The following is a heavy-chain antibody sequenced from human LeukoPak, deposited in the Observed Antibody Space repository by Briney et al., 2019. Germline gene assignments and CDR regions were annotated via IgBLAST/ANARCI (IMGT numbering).Heavy chain of an antibody. CDR2: ISSSSSYI. CDR1: GFTFSSYS. V-gene: IGHV3-21*01. D-gene: IGHD4-17*01. CDR3: ARDITVTTPLEKYGMDV. J-gene: IGHJ6*02. Sequence: GGSLRLSGAASGFTFSSYSMNWVRQAPGKGLEWVSSISSSSSYIYYADSVKGRFTISRDNPKNSLYLQMNSLRAEDTAVYYCARDITVTTPLEKYGMDVWGQGTTVTVSS.